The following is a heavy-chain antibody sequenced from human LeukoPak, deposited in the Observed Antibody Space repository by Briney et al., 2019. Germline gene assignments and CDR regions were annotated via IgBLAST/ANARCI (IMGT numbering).Heavy chain of an antibody. Sequence: GGSLRLSCAASGFTFSSYWVHWVRQAPGKGLVWVSRINSDGRSTSYADSVEGRFTISRDNAKNPLYLQMNSLRADDTAVYYCARDRTEGYHHSAPPNSWGQGTLVIVSS. CDR2: INSDGRST. D-gene: IGHD1-26*01. CDR3: ARDRTEGYHHSAPPNS. V-gene: IGHV3-74*01. J-gene: IGHJ4*02. CDR1: GFTFSSYW.